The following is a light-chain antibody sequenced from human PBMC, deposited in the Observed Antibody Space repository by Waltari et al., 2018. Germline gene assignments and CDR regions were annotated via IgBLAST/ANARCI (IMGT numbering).Light chain of an antibody. Sequence: DTVMTQSPATLSVSPGAGATLPCRASQTTYTNLAWYQQKPGQVPRLLIYGSSTRATGIPARFSGSGSGTEFTLTISSLQSEDFAVYYCQQYSRWPLTFGGGTKVEIK. J-gene: IGKJ4*01. CDR1: QTTYTN. V-gene: IGKV3-15*01. CDR2: GSS. CDR3: QQYSRWPLT.